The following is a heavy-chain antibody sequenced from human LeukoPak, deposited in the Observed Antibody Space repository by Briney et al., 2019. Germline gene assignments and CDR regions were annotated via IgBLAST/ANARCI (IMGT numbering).Heavy chain of an antibody. J-gene: IGHJ5*02. CDR3: ASVQRGYSSGWPNWFDP. V-gene: IGHV1-18*01. CDR2: ISAYNGNT. D-gene: IGHD6-19*01. Sequence: VASVKVSCKASGYTFTSYGISWVRQAPGQGLEWMGWISAYNGNTNYAQKFQGRVTMTRDTSISTAYMELSRLRSDDTAVYYCASVQRGYSSGWPNWFDPWGQGTLVTVSS. CDR1: GYTFTSYG.